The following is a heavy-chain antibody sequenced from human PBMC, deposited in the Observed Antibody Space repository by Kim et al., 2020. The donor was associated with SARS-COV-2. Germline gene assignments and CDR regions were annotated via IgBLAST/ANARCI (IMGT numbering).Heavy chain of an antibody. D-gene: IGHD2-15*01. CDR2: INSDGSST. CDR3: ARYCSGGSCYSYYYYGMDV. V-gene: IGHV3-74*01. CDR1: GFTFSSYW. Sequence: GGSLRLSCAASGFTFSSYWMHWVRQAPGKGLVWVSRINSDGSSTCYADSVKGRFTISRDNAKNTLYLQMNSLRAEDTAVYYCARYCSGGSCYSYYYYGMDVWGQGTTGTVSS. J-gene: IGHJ6*02.